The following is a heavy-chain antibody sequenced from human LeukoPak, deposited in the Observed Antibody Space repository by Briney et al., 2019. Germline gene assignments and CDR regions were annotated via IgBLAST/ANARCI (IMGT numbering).Heavy chain of an antibody. Sequence: GGSLRLSCAASGVTFSSYSMTWVRQAPGKGLEWVSSISSSSSYIYYADSVKGRFTISRDNAKNSLYLQMNSLRAEDTAVYYCARDGGYSSSWRSYWGQGTLVTVSS. CDR3: ARDGGYSSSWRSY. V-gene: IGHV3-21*01. J-gene: IGHJ4*02. CDR2: ISSSSSYI. D-gene: IGHD6-13*01. CDR1: GVTFSSYS.